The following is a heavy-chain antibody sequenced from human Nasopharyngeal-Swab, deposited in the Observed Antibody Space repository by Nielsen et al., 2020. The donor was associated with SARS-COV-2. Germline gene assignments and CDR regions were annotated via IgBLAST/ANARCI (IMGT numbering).Heavy chain of an antibody. V-gene: IGHV4-39*01. CDR1: GGSVSDTDYF. CDR2: IDYGRRT. D-gene: IGHD1-26*01. CDR3: ASYYVGVDGQKRFDD. J-gene: IGHJ4*02. Sequence: SETLSLTCTVSGGSVSDTDYFWGWIRQPPVTGLEWIGNIDYGRRTFYNPSLKRRVSISVDMSKNQFSLNLHSGTAADTGVYYCASYYVGVDGQKRFDDWGQGTLVTVSS.